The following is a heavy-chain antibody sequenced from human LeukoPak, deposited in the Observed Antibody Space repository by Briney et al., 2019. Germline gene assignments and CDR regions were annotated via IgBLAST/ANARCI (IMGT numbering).Heavy chain of an antibody. CDR3: ARNFDWLYQILDY. J-gene: IGHJ4*02. CDR2: IKQDGSEK. Sequence: PGGSLRLSCAASGFTFSSYGMSWVRQAPGKGLEWVANIKQDGSEKYYVDSVKGRFTISRDNAKNSLYLQMNSLRAEDTAAYYCARNFDWLYQILDYWGQGTLVTVSS. CDR1: GFTFSSYG. D-gene: IGHD3-9*01. V-gene: IGHV3-7*03.